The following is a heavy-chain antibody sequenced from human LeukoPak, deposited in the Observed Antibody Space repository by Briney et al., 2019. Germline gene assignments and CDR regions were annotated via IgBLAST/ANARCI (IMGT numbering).Heavy chain of an antibody. CDR2: ISGSGGRT. V-gene: IGHV3-23*01. J-gene: IGHJ4*02. CDR3: AKLPYGTMIVVVIEYYFDY. D-gene: IGHD3-22*01. CDR1: GFTFSSYA. Sequence: GGSLRLSCAASGFTFSSYAMSWVRQAPGKGLEWVSAISGSGGRTYYADSVKGRFTISRDNSKNTLYLQMNSLRAEDTAVYYRAKLPYGTMIVVVIEYYFDYWGQGTLVTVSS.